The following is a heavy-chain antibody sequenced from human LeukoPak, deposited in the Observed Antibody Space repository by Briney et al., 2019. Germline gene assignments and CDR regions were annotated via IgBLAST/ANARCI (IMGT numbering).Heavy chain of an antibody. V-gene: IGHV3-43*01. CDR3: VKSRSYYFDY. Sequence: AGGSLRLSCAASGFTFSSYGMHWVRQAPGKGLEWVSLISWDGGSTYYADSVKGRFTISRDNSKNSLYLQMNSLRTEDTALYYCVKSRSYYFDYWGQGTLVTVSS. CDR2: ISWDGGST. J-gene: IGHJ4*02. CDR1: GFTFSSYG.